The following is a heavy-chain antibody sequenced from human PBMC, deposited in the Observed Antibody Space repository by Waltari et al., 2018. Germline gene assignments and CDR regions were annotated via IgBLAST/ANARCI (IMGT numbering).Heavy chain of an antibody. CDR3: ARVREPPFYYYYYGMDV. V-gene: IGHV7-4-1*02. J-gene: IGHJ6*02. Sequence: QVQLVQSGSELKKPGASVKVSCKASGYTFTSYAMNWVRQAPGQGLEWIGWINPNTENPTYDQGFTGRVVFSLDTSVSTEYLKISSLQTEDTAVYYCARVREPPFYYYYYGMDVWGQGTTVTVSS. D-gene: IGHD1-26*01. CDR1: GYTFTSYA. CDR2: INPNTENP.